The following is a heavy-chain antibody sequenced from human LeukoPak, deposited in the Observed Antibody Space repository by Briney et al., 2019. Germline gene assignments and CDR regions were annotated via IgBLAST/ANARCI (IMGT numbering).Heavy chain of an antibody. J-gene: IGHJ4*01. Sequence: GGSLRLSCAASGFTFSNYWLNWVRQAPGEGREWVATINQNGGEKYYVDSVKGRFTISRDNAKDSLYLQMNSLRAEDTAIYYCARDEGTSGYDLLDYWGQGTLGTVSS. D-gene: IGHD5-12*01. CDR2: INQNGGEK. CDR1: GFTFSNYW. V-gene: IGHV3-7*01. CDR3: ARDEGTSGYDLLDY.